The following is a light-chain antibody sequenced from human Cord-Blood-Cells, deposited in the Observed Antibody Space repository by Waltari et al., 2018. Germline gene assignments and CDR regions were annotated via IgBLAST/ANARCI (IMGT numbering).Light chain of an antibody. Sequence: QSALTQPASVSGSPGQSITISCTGTSSDVGGYNYVSWYQQPPGKAPKLMIYDVNKRPSGVSNRFSGSKSGNTASLTISGLQAEDEADYYCSSYTSSSTYVFGTGTKVTVL. V-gene: IGLV2-14*01. CDR2: DVN. CDR1: SSDVGGYNY. J-gene: IGLJ1*01. CDR3: SSYTSSSTYV.